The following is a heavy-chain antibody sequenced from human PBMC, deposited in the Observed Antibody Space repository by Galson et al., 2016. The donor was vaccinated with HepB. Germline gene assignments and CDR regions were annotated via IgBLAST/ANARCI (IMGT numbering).Heavy chain of an antibody. Sequence: TLSLTCTVSGASISSSSYYWGWIRQPPGRGLDWIATIYYTSSTHYSPSLQSRVTISADSSRNQFSLRLSAVTAADPAVYYCASYLSGSYYYPMDVWGQGTTVTISS. CDR1: GASISSSSYY. CDR2: IYYTSST. J-gene: IGHJ6*02. CDR3: ASYLSGSYYYPMDV. D-gene: IGHD5-12*01. V-gene: IGHV4-39*01.